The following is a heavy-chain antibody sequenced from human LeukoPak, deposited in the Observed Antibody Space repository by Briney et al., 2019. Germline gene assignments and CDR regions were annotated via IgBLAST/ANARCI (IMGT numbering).Heavy chain of an antibody. J-gene: IGHJ4*02. CDR3: ARDGNSRGYFDY. D-gene: IGHD4-23*01. Sequence: ASVKVSCKASGYTFTSYDINWVRQATGQGLEWMGWMNPNSGNTGYAQKFQGRVTMTRNTSISTAYMELSSLRSEDTAVYYCARDGNSRGYFDYWGQGTLVTVSS. V-gene: IGHV1-8*01. CDR2: MNPNSGNT. CDR1: GYTFTSYD.